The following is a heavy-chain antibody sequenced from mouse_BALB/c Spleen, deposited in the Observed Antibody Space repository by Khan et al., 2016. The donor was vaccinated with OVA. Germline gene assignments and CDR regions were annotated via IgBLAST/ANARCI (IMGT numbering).Heavy chain of an antibody. CDR3: ARLAYYYDSEGFAY. J-gene: IGHJ3*01. D-gene: IGHD1-1*01. Sequence: VQGVESGGDLVKPGGSLKLSCAASGFTFSTYGMSWVRQTPDKRLEWVATISTGGSYTYYPDSVKGRFTISRDNAKNTLYLQMSSLKYEDTAMFYWARLAYYYDSEGFAYWGQGTLVTVSA. CDR2: ISTGGSYT. V-gene: IGHV5-6*01. CDR1: GFTFSTYG.